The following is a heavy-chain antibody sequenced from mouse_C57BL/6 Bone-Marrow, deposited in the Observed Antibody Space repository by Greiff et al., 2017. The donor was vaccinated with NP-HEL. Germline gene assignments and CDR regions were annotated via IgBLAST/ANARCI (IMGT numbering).Heavy chain of an antibody. CDR2: IDPENGDT. J-gene: IGHJ3*01. V-gene: IGHV14-4*01. CDR3: TTFYEGYTAWFAY. D-gene: IGHD2-3*01. Sequence: LVESGAELVRPGASVKLSCTASGFNIKDDYMHWVKQRPEQGLEWIGWIDPENGDTEYASKFKGKATLTVDKSSNTAYLQIRSLTSEDTAVYYYTTFYEGYTAWFAYWGQGTLVTVSA. CDR1: GFNIKDDY.